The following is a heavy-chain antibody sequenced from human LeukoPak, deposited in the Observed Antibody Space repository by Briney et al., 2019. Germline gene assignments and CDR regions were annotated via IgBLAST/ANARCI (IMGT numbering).Heavy chain of an antibody. D-gene: IGHD3-16*02. CDR1: GGSISSYY. J-gene: IGHJ4*02. Sequence: SETLSLTCTVSGGSISSYYWSWIRQPPGRGLEWIGYIYYSGSTNYNPSLKSRVTISVDTSKNQFSLKLSSVTAADTAVYYCARVELDYDYIWGSYRGPYYFDYWGQGTLVTVSS. V-gene: IGHV4-59*01. CDR2: IYYSGST. CDR3: ARVELDYDYIWGSYRGPYYFDY.